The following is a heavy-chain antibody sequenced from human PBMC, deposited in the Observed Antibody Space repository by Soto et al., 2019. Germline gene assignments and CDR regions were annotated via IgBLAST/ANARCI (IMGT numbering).Heavy chain of an antibody. V-gene: IGHV1-18*01. CDR2: ISAYNGNT. CDR1: GYTFPSYG. J-gene: IGHJ4*02. Sequence: ASVKVSCKASGYTFPSYGISWVRQAPGQGLEWMGWISAYNGNTNYAQKLQGRVTMTTDTSTSTAYMELRSLRSDDTAVYYCARDQYNWKEFTYWGQGTLVTVSS. D-gene: IGHD1-20*01. CDR3: ARDQYNWKEFTY.